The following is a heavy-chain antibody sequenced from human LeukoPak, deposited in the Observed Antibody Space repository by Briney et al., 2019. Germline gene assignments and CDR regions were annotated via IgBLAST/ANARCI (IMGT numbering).Heavy chain of an antibody. CDR2: IYYSGST. CDR1: GGSISSYY. J-gene: IGHJ4*02. CDR3: AREVTGTTDY. D-gene: IGHD1-7*01. V-gene: IGHV4-59*12. Sequence: SETLSLTCTVSGGSISSYYWSWIRQPPGKGLEWIGNIYYSGSTYYDPSLTSRVTISVDTSKNQFSLKLSSVTAADTAVYYCAREVTGTTDYWGQGTLVTVSS.